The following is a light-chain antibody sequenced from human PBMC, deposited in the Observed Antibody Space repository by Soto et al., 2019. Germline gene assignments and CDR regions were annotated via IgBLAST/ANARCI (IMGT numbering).Light chain of an antibody. CDR2: GAS. CDR3: QQYGSSLYT. CDR1: QSVSYSY. V-gene: IGKV3-20*01. Sequence: EIVLTQSPGTLSLSPGEGASLSCRASQSVSYSYLAWYQQKPGQSPRLLIYGASSRATGIPDRFSGSGSGTDFTLTISRLEPEDFAVYYCQQYGSSLYTFGQGTKLEIK. J-gene: IGKJ2*01.